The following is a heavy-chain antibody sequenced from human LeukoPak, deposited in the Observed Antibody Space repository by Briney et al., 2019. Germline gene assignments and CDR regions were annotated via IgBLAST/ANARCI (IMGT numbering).Heavy chain of an antibody. CDR1: EFIVSSKY. V-gene: IGHV3-53*01. CDR2: IYSGGST. Sequence: GGSLRLSCAASEFIVSSKYMSWARQAPGKGLEWVSVIYSGGSTYYAASVEGRFTISRDNSKNTVYLQMNSLRVEDTAVYYCARAGPIDYWGQGTLVTVSS. J-gene: IGHJ4*02. CDR3: ARAGPIDY.